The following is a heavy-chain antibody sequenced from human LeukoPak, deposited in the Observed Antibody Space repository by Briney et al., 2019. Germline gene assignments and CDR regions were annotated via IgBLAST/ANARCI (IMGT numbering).Heavy chain of an antibody. Sequence: SETLSLTCTVSGGSVRSDSYYWSWIRQPPGKGLEWIGYVYYSGSTNYNPSLKSRVTISVDTSKNQFSLKLSSVTAADTAVYYCARAGGFFSPFGYWGQGTLVTVSS. CDR3: ARAGGFFSPFGY. J-gene: IGHJ4*02. D-gene: IGHD3-3*01. CDR2: VYYSGST. CDR1: GGSVRSDSYY. V-gene: IGHV4-61*01.